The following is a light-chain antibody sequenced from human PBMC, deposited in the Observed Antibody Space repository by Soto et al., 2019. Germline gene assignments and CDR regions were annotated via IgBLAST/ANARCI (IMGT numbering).Light chain of an antibody. V-gene: IGKV1-12*01. CDR3: QQGASFPRT. CDR1: QAVSTW. J-gene: IGKJ4*01. CDR2: AAS. Sequence: DIQMTQSPSSVAAPVGDTVNITCRASQAVSTWLAWYQQKPGGAPKLLIYAASTLQSGVPSRFSGSGSGTDFTLTIRSLQPEDFATYYCQQGASFPRTFGGGTKVDIK.